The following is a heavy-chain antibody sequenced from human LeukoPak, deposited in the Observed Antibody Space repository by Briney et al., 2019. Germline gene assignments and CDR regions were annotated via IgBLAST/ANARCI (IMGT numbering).Heavy chain of an antibody. CDR1: GYTFTSYD. Sequence: ASVKVSCKASGYTFTSYDINWVRQATGQGLEWMGWMNPNSGNTGYAQKFQGRVTMTRNTSISTAYMELSSLRSEDTAVYYCARTPLLRDAFDIWGQGTMVTVSS. CDR3: ARTPLLRDAFDI. J-gene: IGHJ3*02. D-gene: IGHD3-22*01. CDR2: MNPNSGNT. V-gene: IGHV1-8*01.